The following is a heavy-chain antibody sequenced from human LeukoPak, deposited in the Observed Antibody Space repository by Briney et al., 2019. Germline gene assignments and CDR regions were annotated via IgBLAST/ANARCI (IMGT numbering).Heavy chain of an antibody. CDR3: AKDSVWGSYRPTQIDY. CDR2: ISGSGGST. D-gene: IGHD3-16*02. CDR1: GFTFGSYA. J-gene: IGHJ4*02. Sequence: GGSLRLSCAASGFTFGSYAMSWVRQAPGKGLEWVSAISGSGGSTYYADSVKGRFTISRDNSKNTLYLQMNSLRAEDTAVYYCAKDSVWGSYRPTQIDYWGQGTLVTVSS. V-gene: IGHV3-23*01.